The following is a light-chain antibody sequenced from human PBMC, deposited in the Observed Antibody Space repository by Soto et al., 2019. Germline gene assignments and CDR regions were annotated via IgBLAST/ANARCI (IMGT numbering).Light chain of an antibody. J-gene: IGKJ1*01. CDR2: KAS. CDR3: QHYNSYSEA. Sequence: DIQITQSHSTLSGSVGDRVSITCLASQTISSWLAWYQQKPGKAPKLLIYKASTLKSGVPSRFSGSGSGTEFTLTISSLQSDDFATYYCQHYNSYSEAFGQGTKVDI. V-gene: IGKV1-5*03. CDR1: QTISSW.